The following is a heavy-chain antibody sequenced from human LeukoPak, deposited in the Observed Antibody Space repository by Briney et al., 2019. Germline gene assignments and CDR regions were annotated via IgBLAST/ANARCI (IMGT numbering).Heavy chain of an antibody. CDR1: VGSISSSSYY. V-gene: IGHV4-39*01. J-gene: IGHJ6*03. CDR3: ARLFSDSVVVVVTNYYMDV. D-gene: IGHD3-22*01. Sequence: SETPSLTCTVSVGSISSSSYYWCWIRQPPGQGLEWIGSIYYSGSTYYNPSLKSRVTISVDSSKNQFCLKLSSVTAADTAVYYCARLFSDSVVVVVTNYYMDVWGKGTTVTVSS. CDR2: IYYSGST.